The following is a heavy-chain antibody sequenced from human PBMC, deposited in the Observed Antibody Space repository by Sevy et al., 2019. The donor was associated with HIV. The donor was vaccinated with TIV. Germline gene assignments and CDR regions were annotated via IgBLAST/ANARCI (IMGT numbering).Heavy chain of an antibody. CDR3: AREQITDSKPDDFDS. CDR2: INQDGSEK. V-gene: IGHV3-7*03. Sequence: GGSLRLSCAASGFTFSNYWMNWVRQAPGKGLECVANINQDGSEKYYLDSVKGRFSVSRDNAKNSLYLQMNSLRAEDSAVYYCAREQITDSKPDDFDSWGQGTLVTVSS. J-gene: IGHJ4*02. CDR1: GFTFSNYW. D-gene: IGHD1-20*01.